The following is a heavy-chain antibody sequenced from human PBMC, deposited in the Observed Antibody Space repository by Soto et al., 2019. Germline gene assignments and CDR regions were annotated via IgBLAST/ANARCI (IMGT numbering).Heavy chain of an antibody. CDR2: MNPNSGNT. D-gene: IGHD4-17*01. CDR3: ASSTTVTTAYYYYMDV. V-gene: IGHV1-8*01. CDR1: GYTFTSYD. Sequence: QVQLVQSGAEVKKPGASVKVSCKASGYTFTSYDINWVRQATGQGLEWMGWMNPNSGNTGYAQKFQGRVTMTRNTSISTAYMELSSLRSEVTAVYYCASSTTVTTAYYYYMDVWGKGTTVTVSS. J-gene: IGHJ6*03.